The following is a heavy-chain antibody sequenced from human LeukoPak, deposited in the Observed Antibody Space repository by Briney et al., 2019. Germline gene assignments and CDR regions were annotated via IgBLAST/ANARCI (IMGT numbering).Heavy chain of an antibody. D-gene: IGHD6-6*01. CDR2: IYTSGST. Sequence: SETLSLTCTVSGGSISSGSYYWSWIRQPAGKGLEWIGRIYTSGSTNYNPSLKSQVTISVDTSKNQFSLKLSSVTAADTAVYYCASTIAARREDFDYWGQGTLVTVSS. J-gene: IGHJ4*02. CDR3: ASTIAARREDFDY. CDR1: GGSISSGSYY. V-gene: IGHV4-61*02.